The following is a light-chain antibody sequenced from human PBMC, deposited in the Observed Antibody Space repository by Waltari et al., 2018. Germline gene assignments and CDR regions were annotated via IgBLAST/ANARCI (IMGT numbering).Light chain of an antibody. Sequence: DIVMTQYPDSLAVSLGERATINCKSSQSVLYSSNNKNYLAWYQQKPGQPPKLLIYWASTRESGVPDRFSGSGSETDFTLTVSSLQAEDVAVYYCQQFYSTPTFRQGTKLDIK. CDR2: WAS. J-gene: IGKJ2*01. V-gene: IGKV4-1*01. CDR3: QQFYSTPT. CDR1: QSVLYSSNNKNY.